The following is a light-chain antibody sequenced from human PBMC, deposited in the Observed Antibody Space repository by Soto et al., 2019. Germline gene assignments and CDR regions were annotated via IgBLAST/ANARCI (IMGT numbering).Light chain of an antibody. CDR3: QQYYSYPLT. CDR1: QGISSY. J-gene: IGKJ4*01. CDR2: AAS. V-gene: IGKV1-8*01. Sequence: AIRMTQSPSPLSASTGDRVTITCRPSQGISSYLAWYQQKPGKAPKLLIYAASTLQSGVPSRFSGSGSGTDFTLTISCLQSEDFATYYCQQYYSYPLTFGGGTKVEIK.